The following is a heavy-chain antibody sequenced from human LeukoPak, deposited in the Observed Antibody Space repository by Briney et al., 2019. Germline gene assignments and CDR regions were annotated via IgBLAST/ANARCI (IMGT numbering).Heavy chain of an antibody. D-gene: IGHD3-22*01. CDR3: TKYYYDTSGYSNWFDP. CDR1: GGSVSSSTYY. V-gene: IGHV4-31*03. J-gene: IGHJ5*02. Sequence: SQTLSLTCTVSGGSVSSSTYYWSWIRQHQGKGLEGIGYVHYSGGTYYNPSLKSRVTISVDTSKNQFSLRLSSVTASDTAVYYCTKYYYDTSGYSNWFDPWGQGTLVTVSS. CDR2: VHYSGGT.